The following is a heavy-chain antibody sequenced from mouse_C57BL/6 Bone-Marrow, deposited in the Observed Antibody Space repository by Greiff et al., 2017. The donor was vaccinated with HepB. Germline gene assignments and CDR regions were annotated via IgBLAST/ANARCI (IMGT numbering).Heavy chain of an antibody. J-gene: IGHJ1*03. V-gene: IGHV14-1*01. CDR1: GFNIKDYY. CDR3: TTGYYSNPWYFDV. D-gene: IGHD2-5*01. Sequence: VQLKESGAELVRPGASVKLSCTASGFNIKDYYMHWVKQRPEQGLEWIGRIDPEDGDTEYAPKFQGKATMTADTSSNTAYLQLSSLTSEDTAVYYCTTGYYSNPWYFDVWGTGTTVTVSS. CDR2: IDPEDGDT.